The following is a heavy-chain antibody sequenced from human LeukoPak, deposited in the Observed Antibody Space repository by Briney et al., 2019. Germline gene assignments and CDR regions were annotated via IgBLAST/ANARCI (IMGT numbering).Heavy chain of an antibody. Sequence: GGSLRLSCAASGFTFSSYGMHWVRQAPGKGLEWVAFIRYDGSNKYYADSVKGRFTISRDNSKNTLYLQMNSLRAEDTAVYYCAKAPRRSWYEGYYFDYWGQGTLVTVSS. V-gene: IGHV3-30*02. CDR1: GFTFSSYG. D-gene: IGHD6-13*01. CDR3: AKAPRRSWYEGYYFDY. J-gene: IGHJ4*02. CDR2: IRYDGSNK.